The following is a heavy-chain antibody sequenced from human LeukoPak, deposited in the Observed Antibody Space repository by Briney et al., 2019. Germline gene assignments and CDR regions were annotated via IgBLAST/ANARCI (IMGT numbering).Heavy chain of an antibody. CDR2: INPNSCGT. J-gene: IGHJ5*02. CDR3: ARERPYYDLWSGSPLQNWFDP. CDR1: VYTFPGYY. Sequence: AASVKVSCKPSVYTFPGYYMHCVRPAPRQGLAWVGWINPNSCGTNYAQKVQSSATMTRDTSISTSYMKLSRLRSDDTAVYSCARERPYYDLWSGSPLQNWFDPWGQGTLVTVSS. D-gene: IGHD3-3*01. V-gene: IGHV1-2*02.